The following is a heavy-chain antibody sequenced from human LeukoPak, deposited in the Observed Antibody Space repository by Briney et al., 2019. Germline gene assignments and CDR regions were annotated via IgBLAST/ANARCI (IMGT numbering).Heavy chain of an antibody. CDR3: ARTEDTAMAFDY. D-gene: IGHD5-18*01. J-gene: IGHJ4*02. CDR1: GGSISSSSYY. CDR2: IYYSGST. V-gene: IGHV4-61*05. Sequence: SETLSLTCTVSGGSISSSSYYWGWIRQPPGKGLEWIGYIYYSGSTNYNPSLKSRVTISVDTSKNQFSLKLSSVTAADTAVYYCARTEDTAMAFDYWGQGTLVTVSS.